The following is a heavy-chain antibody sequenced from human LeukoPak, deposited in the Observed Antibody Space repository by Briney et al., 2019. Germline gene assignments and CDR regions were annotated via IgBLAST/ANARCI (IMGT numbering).Heavy chain of an antibody. CDR2: GSHDGRNK. V-gene: IGHV3-30*18. D-gene: IGHD6-13*01. CDR3: AKDRDSSTWSFFDF. CDR1: GFIFRNYA. Sequence: GGSLRLSCVASGFIFRNYAMHWVRQAPGKGLEWVAVGSHDGRNKIYGDSVKGRFTISRDDSKNTVYLQMDNLRPEDTAVYYCAKDRDSSTWSFFDFWGQGTLVTVSS. J-gene: IGHJ4*02.